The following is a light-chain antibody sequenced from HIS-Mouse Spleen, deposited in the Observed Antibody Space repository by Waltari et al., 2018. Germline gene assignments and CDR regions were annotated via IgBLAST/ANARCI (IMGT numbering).Light chain of an antibody. J-gene: IGKJ1*01. CDR3: QQLNSYPPT. CDR1: QGISSY. Sequence: DIQLTQSPSFLSASVGDRVTITCRACQGISSYLARYKQKPGKAPKLLIYAASTLQSGVPSRFSGSGSGTEFTLTISSLQPEDFATYYCQQLNSYPPTFGQGTKVEIK. V-gene: IGKV1-9*01. CDR2: AAS.